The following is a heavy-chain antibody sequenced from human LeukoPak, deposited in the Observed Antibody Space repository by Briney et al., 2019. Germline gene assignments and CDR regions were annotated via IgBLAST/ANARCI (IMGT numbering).Heavy chain of an antibody. J-gene: IGHJ4*02. V-gene: IGHV3-66*01. Sequence: GGSLRLSCAASGFTVSSNYMSWVRQAPGKGLEWVSVIYSGGSTYYADSVKGRFTISGDNSKNTLYLQMNSLRAEDTAVYYCACPTHNNYYYDSSGYLVYWGQGTLVTVSS. D-gene: IGHD3-22*01. CDR3: ACPTHNNYYYDSSGYLVY. CDR2: IYSGGST. CDR1: GFTVSSNY.